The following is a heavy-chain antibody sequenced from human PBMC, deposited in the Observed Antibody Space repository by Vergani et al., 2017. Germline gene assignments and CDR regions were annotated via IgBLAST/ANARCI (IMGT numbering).Heavy chain of an antibody. Sequence: QVQLEESGGGVVQPGRSLRLSCAGSGFTLSSHAMHWVRQAPGKGLEWVAFIWYDGSKEYYADSVKGRFTISRDNSKNTLYLQMNNRRAADTAVYYCARSGDCAHGVCYMTYYYYMDVWGKGTAVTVSS. V-gene: IGHV3-33*01. CDR1: GFTLSSHA. CDR3: ARSGDCAHGVCYMTYYYYMDV. J-gene: IGHJ6*03. CDR2: IWYDGSKE. D-gene: IGHD2-8*01.